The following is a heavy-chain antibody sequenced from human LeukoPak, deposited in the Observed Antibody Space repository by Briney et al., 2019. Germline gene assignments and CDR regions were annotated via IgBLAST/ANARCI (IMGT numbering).Heavy chain of an antibody. V-gene: IGHV3-21*01. CDR2: ISSSSSYI. CDR1: GFTFSSYS. Sequence: GGSLRLSCAASGFTFSSYSMNWVRQAPGKGLEWVSSISSSSSYIYYADSVKGRFTISRDNAKNSLYLQMNSLRAEDTAVYYCAKDSNYGDYILDVWGKGTTVTISS. CDR3: AKDSNYGDYILDV. D-gene: IGHD4-17*01. J-gene: IGHJ6*04.